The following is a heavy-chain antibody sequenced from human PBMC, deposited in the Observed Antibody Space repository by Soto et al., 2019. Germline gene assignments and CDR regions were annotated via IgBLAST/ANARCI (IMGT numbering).Heavy chain of an antibody. CDR2: IYYSGST. CDR3: ARRYSGYDLLNWFDP. J-gene: IGHJ5*02. V-gene: IGHV4-39*01. D-gene: IGHD5-12*01. CDR1: GGSISSSSYY. Sequence: PSETLSLTCTVSGGSISSSSYYWGWIRQPPGKGLEWIGSIYYSGSTYYNPSLKSRVTISVDTSKNQFSLKLSSVTAADTAVYYCARRYSGYDLLNWFDPWGQGTLVTVSS.